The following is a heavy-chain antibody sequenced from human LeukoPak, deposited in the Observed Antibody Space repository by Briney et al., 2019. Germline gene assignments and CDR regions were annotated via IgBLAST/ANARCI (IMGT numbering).Heavy chain of an antibody. CDR2: IYYSGST. J-gene: IGHJ4*02. CDR1: GGSISSYY. D-gene: IGHD3-10*01. V-gene: IGHV4-59*08. CDR3: ARHVGYPGGNYYFDY. Sequence: KPSETLSLTCTVSGGSISSYYWSWIRQPPGKGLEWIGNIYYSGSTNYNPSLKSRVTISVDTSKNQFSLNLSSVTAADTAVYYCARHVGYPGGNYYFDYWGQGTLVTVSS.